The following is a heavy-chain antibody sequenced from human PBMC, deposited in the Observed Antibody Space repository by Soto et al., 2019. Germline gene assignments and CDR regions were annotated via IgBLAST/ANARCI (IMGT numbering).Heavy chain of an antibody. CDR3: ARDGVQFLYKTYFDT. CDR2: ILPIFNKT. CDR1: GGTFSTYA. V-gene: IGHV1-69*06. D-gene: IGHD3-3*01. Sequence: QVQLVQSGADVKKPGSSVRVSCKASGGTFSTYAINWVRQAPGHGLEWMGVILPIFNKTHYAQKFQGRVTIIADKSTSTSYMELSSLRSEDTAVYYCARDGVQFLYKTYFDTWGQGTLVTVSS. J-gene: IGHJ5*02.